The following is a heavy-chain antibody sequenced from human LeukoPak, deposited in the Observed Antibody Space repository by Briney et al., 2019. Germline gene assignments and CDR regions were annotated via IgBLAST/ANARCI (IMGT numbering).Heavy chain of an antibody. D-gene: IGHD3-10*01. Sequence: SETLSLTCAVYGGSFSGYYWSWIRQPPGKGLEWIGEINHSGSTNYNPSLKSRVTISVDTSKNQFSLKLSSVTAADTAVYYCARVPPMVRGIDYWGQGTLVTVSS. V-gene: IGHV4-34*01. J-gene: IGHJ4*02. CDR2: INHSGST. CDR1: GGSFSGYY. CDR3: ARVPPMVRGIDY.